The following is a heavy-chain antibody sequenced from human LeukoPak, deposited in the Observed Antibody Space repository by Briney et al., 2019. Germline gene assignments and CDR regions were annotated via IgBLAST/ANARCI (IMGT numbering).Heavy chain of an antibody. CDR3: ARDIVVVVAAYAFDI. CDR1: GGSITQTNY. D-gene: IGHD2-15*01. CDR2: INHSGST. Sequence: PSGTLSLTCDVSGGSITQTNYWTWVRQPPGKGLEWIGEINHSGSTNYNPSLESRVTISVDTSKNHFSLKLSSVTAADTAVYYCARDIVVVVAAYAFDIWGQGTMVTVSS. V-gene: IGHV4-4*02. J-gene: IGHJ3*02.